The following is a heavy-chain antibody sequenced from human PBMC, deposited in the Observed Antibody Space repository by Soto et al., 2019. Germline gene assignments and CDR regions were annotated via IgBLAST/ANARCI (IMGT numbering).Heavy chain of an antibody. Sequence: ASVRVSCKASGYTFTSHYMHWVRQAPGQGLEWMGIINPSGGSTSYAQKFQGRVTMTRDTSTSPVYMELSSLRSEDTAVYYCARVFTETTSIYDYWGHGTLVTVSS. D-gene: IGHD1-7*01. CDR3: ARVFTETTSIYDY. J-gene: IGHJ4*01. V-gene: IGHV1-46*01. CDR2: INPSGGST. CDR1: GYTFTSHY.